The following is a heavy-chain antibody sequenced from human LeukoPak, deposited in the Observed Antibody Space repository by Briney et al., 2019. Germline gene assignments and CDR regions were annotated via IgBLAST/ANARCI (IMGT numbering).Heavy chain of an antibody. CDR1: GGSISGSY. CDR3: ARYDSSTAGFDF. CDR2: IYYSGAT. D-gene: IGHD3-9*01. J-gene: IGHJ4*02. Sequence: PSETLSLTCTVSGGSISGSYWSWIRQPPGKGLEWIGYIYYSGATYYSPSLKSRVTMSVGTCHNQFSLRLNSVTTTDAAVYFCARYDSSTAGFDFWGQGTLVTVSS. V-gene: IGHV4-59*01.